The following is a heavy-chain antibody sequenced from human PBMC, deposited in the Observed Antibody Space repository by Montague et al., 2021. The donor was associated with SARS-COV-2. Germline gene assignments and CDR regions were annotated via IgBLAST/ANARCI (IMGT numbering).Heavy chain of an antibody. J-gene: IGHJ4*02. V-gene: IGHV2-70*04. CDR3: ARENYDILTGTTLGLDY. D-gene: IGHD3-9*01. Sequence: PALVKPTQTLTLTCTFSGFSLSTGGMRASWIRQPPGKALEWFARIDWDDDKFYSTSLKTRLTISKDTSKNQVVLTMTNMDPVDTATYYCARENYDILTGTTLGLDYWGQGTLVTVSS. CDR2: IDWDDDK. CDR1: GFSLSTGGMR.